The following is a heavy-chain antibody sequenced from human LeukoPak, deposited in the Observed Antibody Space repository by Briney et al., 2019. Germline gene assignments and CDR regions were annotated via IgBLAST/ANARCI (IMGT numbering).Heavy chain of an antibody. D-gene: IGHD3-3*01. CDR1: GFTFSSYA. V-gene: IGHV3-30*04. CDR3: ARDFPPYYDFWSGYYDY. CDR2: ISYDGSNQ. Sequence: GGSLRLSCAASGFTFSSYAMHWVRQAPGKGLEWVAVISYDGSNQYYADSVKGRFTISRDNSKNPLYLQMNSLRAEDTAVYYCARDFPPYYDFWSGYYDYWGQGTLVTVSS. J-gene: IGHJ4*02.